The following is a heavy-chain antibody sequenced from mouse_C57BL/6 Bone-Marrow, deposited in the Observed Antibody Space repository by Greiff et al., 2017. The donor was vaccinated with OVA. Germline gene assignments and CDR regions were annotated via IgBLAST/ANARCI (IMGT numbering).Heavy chain of an antibody. CDR3: ARGIYYGHYYAMDY. V-gene: IGHV1-81*01. J-gene: IGHJ4*01. CDR2: IYPRSGNT. CDR1: GYTFTSYG. D-gene: IGHD1-1*01. Sequence: QVQLQQSGAELARPGASVKLSCKASGYTFTSYGISWVKQRTGQGLEWIGEIYPRSGNTYYNEKFKGKATLTADKSSSTEYMELRRLTSEDSAVYFCARGIYYGHYYAMDYWGQGTSVTVSS.